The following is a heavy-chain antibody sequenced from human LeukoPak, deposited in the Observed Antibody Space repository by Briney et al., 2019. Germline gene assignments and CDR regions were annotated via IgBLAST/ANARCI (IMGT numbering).Heavy chain of an antibody. D-gene: IGHD3-3*01. J-gene: IGHJ4*02. V-gene: IGHV4-39*01. CDR2: IYQSGSGSS. CDR1: GGSIISSNYN. Sequence: SETLSLTCSVSGGSIISSNYNWGWIRQPPGKRLEWIGSIYQSGSGSSYYNPSLTSRVTIFGDTSKNQFFLRLSSVTAADAAVYYCASTLRFLPYRRFDYWGQGTQVTVPS. CDR3: ASTLRFLPYRRFDY.